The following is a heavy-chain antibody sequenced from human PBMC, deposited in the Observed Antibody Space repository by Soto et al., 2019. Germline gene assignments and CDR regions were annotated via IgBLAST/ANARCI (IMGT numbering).Heavy chain of an antibody. D-gene: IGHD2-2*01. CDR1: GFTFSSYG. J-gene: IGHJ4*02. CDR2: ISYDGSNK. Sequence: PGGSLRLSCAASGFTFSSYGMHWVRQAPGKGLEWVAVISYDGSNKYYADSVKGRFTISRDNSKNTLYLQMNSLRAEDTAVYYCAKESGYCSSTSCYPTDYWGQGTLVTVSS. CDR3: AKESGYCSSTSCYPTDY. V-gene: IGHV3-30*18.